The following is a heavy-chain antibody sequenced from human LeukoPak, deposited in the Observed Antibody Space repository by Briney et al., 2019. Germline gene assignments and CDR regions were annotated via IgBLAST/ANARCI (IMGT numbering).Heavy chain of an antibody. CDR3: ARLYGSGAFDY. V-gene: IGHV4-61*08. Sequence: SETLSLTCTVSGGSISSGGYYWSWIRQHPGKGLEWIGYIYYSGSTNYNPSLKSRVTISVDTSKNQFSLKLSSVTAADTAVYYCARLYGSGAFDYWGQGTLVTVSS. CDR2: IYYSGST. J-gene: IGHJ4*02. CDR1: GGSISSGGYY. D-gene: IGHD3-10*01.